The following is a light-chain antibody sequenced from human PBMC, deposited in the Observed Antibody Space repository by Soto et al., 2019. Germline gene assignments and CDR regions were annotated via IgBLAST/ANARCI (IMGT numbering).Light chain of an antibody. Sequence: DIQMTQSPSSLSASVGDRVTITCRASQSISTYLSWYQQKPGKAPNLLIYAAFSLQSGVPSRFSGGGSGTDFTRTISSLRPEDFGNYYCQQTYSSPWTFGQGTKVEIK. J-gene: IGKJ1*01. V-gene: IGKV1-39*01. CDR2: AAF. CDR3: QQTYSSPWT. CDR1: QSISTY.